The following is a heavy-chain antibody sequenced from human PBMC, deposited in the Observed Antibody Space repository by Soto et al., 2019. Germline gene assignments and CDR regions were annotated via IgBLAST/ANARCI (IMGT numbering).Heavy chain of an antibody. V-gene: IGHV1-69*02. J-gene: IGHJ2*01. Sequence: SVKVSSKASGGTFSSYTISWVRQAPGQGLEWMGRIIPILGIANYAQKFQGRVTITADKSTSTAYMELSSLRSEDTAVYYCASKSYGGRGDFQAYPTQGSFDL. CDR2: IIPILGIA. CDR3: ASKSYGGRGDFQAYPTQGSFDL. D-gene: IGHD2-21*01. CDR1: GGTFSSYT.